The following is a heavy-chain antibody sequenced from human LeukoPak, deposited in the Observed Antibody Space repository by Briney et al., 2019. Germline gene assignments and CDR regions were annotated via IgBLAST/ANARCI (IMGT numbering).Heavy chain of an antibody. CDR2: ISFSSSYI. Sequence: GGSLRLSCAASGFTFSSYEMNWVRQAPGKGLEWVSSISFSSSYIYYADSVKGRFTISRDNAKNSLYLQMNSLRAEDTAVYYCARGEDYYDSSGYYERSWWFDPWGQGTLVTVSS. CDR3: ARGEDYYDSSGYYERSWWFDP. J-gene: IGHJ5*02. V-gene: IGHV3-21*01. CDR1: GFTFSSYE. D-gene: IGHD3-22*01.